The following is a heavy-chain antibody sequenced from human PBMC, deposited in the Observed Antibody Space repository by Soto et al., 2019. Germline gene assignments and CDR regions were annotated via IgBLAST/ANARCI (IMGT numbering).Heavy chain of an antibody. D-gene: IGHD7-27*01. CDR3: ARVHLTGNWFDP. J-gene: IGHJ5*02. Sequence: SETLSLTCTVSGGSISSYYWSWIRQPPGKGLEWIGYIYYSGSTNYNPSLKSRVTISVDTSKNQFSLKLSSVTAADTAVYYCARVHLTGNWFDPWGQGTLVTV. CDR1: GGSISSYY. CDR2: IYYSGST. V-gene: IGHV4-59*01.